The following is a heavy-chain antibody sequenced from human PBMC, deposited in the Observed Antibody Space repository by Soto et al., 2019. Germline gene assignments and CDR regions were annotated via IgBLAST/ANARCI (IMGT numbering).Heavy chain of an antibody. CDR3: GRVDDSSGYYSRTTYYFDY. J-gene: IGHJ4*02. CDR2: IYYSGST. Sequence: QVQLQESGPGLVKPSQTLSLTCTVSGGSISSGDYYWSRIRQPPGKGLEWIGYIYYSGSTYYNPSLKSRVTISVDTSKNQFSLKLSSVTAADTAVYYCGRVDDSSGYYSRTTYYFDYWGQGTLVTVSS. CDR1: GGSISSGDYY. V-gene: IGHV4-30-4*01. D-gene: IGHD3-22*01.